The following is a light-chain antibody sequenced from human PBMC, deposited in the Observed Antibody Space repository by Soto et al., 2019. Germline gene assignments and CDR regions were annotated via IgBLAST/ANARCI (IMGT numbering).Light chain of an antibody. J-gene: IGLJ1*01. CDR1: SSNIGANYD. CDR2: GDN. Sequence: QSVLSQPPSVSGAPGQRITISCTGSSSNIGANYDVHWYRQVPGTAPKLLMSGDNNRPSGVADRFSGSKSGTSASLAITSLQAEEEADYYCQSYDSSLNRVFGTGTKLTVL. V-gene: IGLV1-40*01. CDR3: QSYDSSLNRV.